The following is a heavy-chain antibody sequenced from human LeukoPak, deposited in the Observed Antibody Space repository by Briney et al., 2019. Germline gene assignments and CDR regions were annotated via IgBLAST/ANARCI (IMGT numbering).Heavy chain of an antibody. D-gene: IGHD6-19*01. V-gene: IGHV4-59*08. CDR2: VSDSGGT. CDR1: GASFSDFY. J-gene: IGHJ4*02. CDR3: ARHASGWVGELDY. Sequence: SETLSLTCTVSGASFSDFYWSWIRQSPGRGLEWIGHVSDSGGTSYNPSLKSRVTLSVDTSKNQFFLNLNSVTAADTAVYYCARHASGWVGELDYWGQGTLVTVSS.